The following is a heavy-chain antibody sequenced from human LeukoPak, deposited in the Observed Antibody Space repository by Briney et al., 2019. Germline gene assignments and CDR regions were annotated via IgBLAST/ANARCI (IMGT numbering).Heavy chain of an antibody. D-gene: IGHD1-14*01. Sequence: SETLSLTCTVSGAGGSISSHYWSWIRQPPGKGLEWLGYVYFNGATSYSPSLKSRVTISVDTSMNQFYLRLNSVTAADTAVYYCARGRQAVDLSSCTGTDVWGQGTTVTVSS. V-gene: IGHV4-59*11. CDR2: VYFNGAT. CDR3: ARGRQAVDLSSCTGTDV. J-gene: IGHJ6*02. CDR1: GAGGSISSHY.